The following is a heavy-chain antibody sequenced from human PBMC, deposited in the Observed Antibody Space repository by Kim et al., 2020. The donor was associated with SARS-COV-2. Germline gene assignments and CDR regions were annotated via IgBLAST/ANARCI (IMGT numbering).Heavy chain of an antibody. CDR3: AKATLKLWFRDGSAFDI. CDR2: ISWNSGSI. Sequence: GGSLRLSCAASGFTFDDYAMHWVRQAPGKGLEWVSGISWNSGSIGYADSVKGRFTISRDNAKNSLYLQMNSLRAEDTALYYCAKATLKLWFRDGSAFDI. CDR1: GFTFDDYA. V-gene: IGHV3-9*01. D-gene: IGHD3-10*01. J-gene: IGHJ3*02.